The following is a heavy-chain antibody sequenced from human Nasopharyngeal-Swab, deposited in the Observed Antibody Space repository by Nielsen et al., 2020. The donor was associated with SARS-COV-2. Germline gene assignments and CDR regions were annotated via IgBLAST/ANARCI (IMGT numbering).Heavy chain of an antibody. D-gene: IGHD2-21*02. CDR3: TRCGGGCYSGRDY. CDR2: IRSKGNNYAT. Sequence: GESLKISCAASGFTFSDSAIHWVRQASGQGLEWVGRIRSKGNNYATAYAASVKGRFIIFSDDPTNTAYLQMNSLKTEDTAVYYCTRCGGGCYSGRDYWGQGTLVTVSS. CDR1: GFTFSDSA. J-gene: IGHJ4*02. V-gene: IGHV3-73*01.